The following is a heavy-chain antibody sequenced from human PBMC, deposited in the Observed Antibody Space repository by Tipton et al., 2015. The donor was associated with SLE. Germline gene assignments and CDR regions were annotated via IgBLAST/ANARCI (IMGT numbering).Heavy chain of an antibody. J-gene: IGHJ3*02. CDR3: AKVGDGYDYSFSAFDI. Sequence: GSLRLSCAASGFTFSNYAMSWVRQAPGKGLEWVAGISGRDFSIDYAASVKGRFTIARDKSKNTLYLQMNSLRAEDTAVYYCAKVGDGYDYSFSAFDIWGQGTVVTVSS. CDR1: GFTFSNYA. V-gene: IGHV3-23*01. CDR2: ISGRDFSI. D-gene: IGHD5-24*01.